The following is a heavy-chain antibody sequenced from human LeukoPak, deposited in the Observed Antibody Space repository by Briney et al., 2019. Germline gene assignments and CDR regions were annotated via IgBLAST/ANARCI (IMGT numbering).Heavy chain of an antibody. Sequence: ASVKVSCKASGYTFTGYSMHWVRQAPGQGLEWMGWINPSSGGTNYAQKFQDGVTTTRDTSINTAYMELRRLRSDDTAVYYCARGGVVVLGVMDIWGQGTVVTVSS. V-gene: IGHV1-2*02. CDR1: GYTFTGYS. CDR3: ARGGVVVLGVMDI. J-gene: IGHJ3*02. D-gene: IGHD2-21*01. CDR2: INPSSGGT.